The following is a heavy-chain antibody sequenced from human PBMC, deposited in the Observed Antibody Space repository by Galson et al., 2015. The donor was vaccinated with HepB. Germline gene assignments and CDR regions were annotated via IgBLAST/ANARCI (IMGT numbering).Heavy chain of an antibody. CDR2: INWNGGST. V-gene: IGHV3-20*04. Sequence: SLRLSCAASGFTFDDYGMSWVRQAPGKGLEWVSGINWNGGSTGYADSVKGRFTISRDNAKNSLYLQMNSLRAEDTALYYCARVVLWFGETTPAYGMDVWGQGTTVTVSS. D-gene: IGHD3-10*01. CDR3: ARVVLWFGETTPAYGMDV. J-gene: IGHJ6*02. CDR1: GFTFDDYG.